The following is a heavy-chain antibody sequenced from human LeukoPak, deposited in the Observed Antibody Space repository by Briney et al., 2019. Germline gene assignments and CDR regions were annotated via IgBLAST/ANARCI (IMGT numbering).Heavy chain of an antibody. CDR3: ARANSFLEWLLMIGSPYYFDY. CDR1: GFTFNSYW. Sequence: GGSLRLSCAASGFTFNSYWMSWVRQAPRKGLEWEANIKQDESEKYYVDSVKGRFTISRDNAKNSLYLQMNSLRAEDTAVYYCARANSFLEWLLMIGSPYYFDYWGRGTLVTVSS. V-gene: IGHV3-7*04. J-gene: IGHJ4*02. D-gene: IGHD3-3*02. CDR2: IKQDESEK.